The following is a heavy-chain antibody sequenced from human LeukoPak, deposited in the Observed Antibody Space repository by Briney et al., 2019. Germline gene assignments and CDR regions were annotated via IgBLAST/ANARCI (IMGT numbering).Heavy chain of an antibody. J-gene: IGHJ6*02. V-gene: IGHV4-39*01. CDR1: GGSISSSTYY. D-gene: IGHD6-6*01. Sequence: SETLSLTCSVSGGSISSSTYYWVWIRQPPGWGLEWIGSIYYSGSTYYNPSLKSRVTISVDTSKNQFSLKLSSVTAADTAVYYCARPLVPGYYYYGMDVWGQGTTVTVSS. CDR2: IYYSGST. CDR3: ARPLVPGYYYYGMDV.